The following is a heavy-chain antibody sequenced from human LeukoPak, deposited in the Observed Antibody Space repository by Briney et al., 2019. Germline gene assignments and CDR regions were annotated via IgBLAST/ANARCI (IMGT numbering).Heavy chain of an antibody. D-gene: IGHD3-16*01. V-gene: IGHV1-24*01. CDR3: ATRYCAYTARYFFWDS. CDR1: GHPLSELS. J-gene: IGHJ4*02. CDR2: FDPDDGEI. Sequence: ASVKVSCKVSGHPLSELSMHWVRQAPGKGPEWMGGFDPDDGEIIYPQKFKGRVTMTEDKSADTAYMELSSLRSEDTAVYFCATRYCAYTARYFFWDSWGQGTLVTVSS.